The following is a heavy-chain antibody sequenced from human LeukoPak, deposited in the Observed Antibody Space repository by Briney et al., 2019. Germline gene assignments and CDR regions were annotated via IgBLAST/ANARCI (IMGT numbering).Heavy chain of an antibody. CDR2: IYYIGST. V-gene: IGHV4-39*01. J-gene: IGHJ2*01. CDR1: GGSISSTRYY. Sequence: SETLSLTCTVSGGSISSTRYYWGWIRQPPGKGLEWIGSIYYIGSTYYNPSLKSRVTISVDTSKNQFSLKLRSVTAADTAVYYCARLSSSWYQDWYFDLWGRGTLVTVSS. CDR3: ARLSSSWYQDWYFDL. D-gene: IGHD6-13*01.